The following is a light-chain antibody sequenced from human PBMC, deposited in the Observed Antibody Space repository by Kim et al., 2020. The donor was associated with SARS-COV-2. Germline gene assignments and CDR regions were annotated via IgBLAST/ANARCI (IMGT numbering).Light chain of an antibody. Sequence: ALGQTARIICKGTNIESKNGNWYQRKPGQAPVLVIYRDSNRPAGIPERFSGSNSGNTATLTISRAQAEDEADYYCQVWDSFTVHLIFGGGTQLTVL. CDR2: RDS. CDR3: QVWDSFTVHLI. V-gene: IGLV3-9*01. CDR1: NIESKN. J-gene: IGLJ2*01.